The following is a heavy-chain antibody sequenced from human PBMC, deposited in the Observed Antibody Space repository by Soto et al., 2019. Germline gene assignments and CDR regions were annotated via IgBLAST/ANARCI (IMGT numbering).Heavy chain of an antibody. D-gene: IGHD3-16*02. J-gene: IGHJ4*02. CDR3: AKGKLSIMITFGGVIADY. CDR2: ISYDGSNK. CDR1: GFTFSSYG. Sequence: GGSLRLSCAASGFTFSSYGMHWVRQAPGKGLEWVAVISYDGSNKYYADSVKGRFTISRDNSKNTLYLQMNSLRAEDTAVYYCAKGKLSIMITFGGVIADYWGQGTLVTVSS. V-gene: IGHV3-30*18.